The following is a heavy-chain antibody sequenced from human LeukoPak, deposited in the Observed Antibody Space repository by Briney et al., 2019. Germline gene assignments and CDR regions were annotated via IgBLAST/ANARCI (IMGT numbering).Heavy chain of an antibody. Sequence: PGGSLRLSCAASGFTFSSYAMSWVRQAPGKGLEWVSGISGSGDNTYYADSVKGRFTISRDNSKNTLYLQMNSLRAEDTAVYYCAKRPNYYDSSGYYYFDYWGQGTLVTVSS. D-gene: IGHD3-22*01. J-gene: IGHJ4*02. CDR1: GFTFSSYA. CDR2: ISGSGDNT. CDR3: AKRPNYYDSSGYYYFDY. V-gene: IGHV3-23*01.